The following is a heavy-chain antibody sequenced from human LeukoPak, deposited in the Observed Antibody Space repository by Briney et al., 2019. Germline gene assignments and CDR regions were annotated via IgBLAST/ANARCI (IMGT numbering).Heavy chain of an antibody. CDR3: ARASMTASGSHHFDY. D-gene: IGHD2/OR15-2a*01. CDR2: IWYDGSKK. J-gene: IGHJ4*02. CDR1: GFTLSSYG. V-gene: IGHV3-33*01. Sequence: PGGSLRLSCAGSGFTLSSYGMHWVRQAPGKGLEWVALIWYDGSKKYYTDSVKGRFTISRDNAKNTLYLQMNSLRAGDTAVYYCARASMTASGSHHFDYWGQGTLVTVSS.